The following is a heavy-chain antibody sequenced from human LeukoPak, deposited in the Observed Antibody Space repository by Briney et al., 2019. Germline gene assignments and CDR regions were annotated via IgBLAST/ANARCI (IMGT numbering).Heavy chain of an antibody. CDR3: ARPGWNDPSPEVGDGAFDI. V-gene: IGHV5-51*01. J-gene: IGHJ3*02. D-gene: IGHD1-1*01. Sequence: GGSLKISCKGSGYSFTSYWIGWVRQMPGKGLEWMGIIYPGDSDTRYSPSFQGQVTISADKSISTAYLQWSSLKASDTAMYNCARPGWNDPSPEVGDGAFDIWGQGTMVTVSS. CDR1: GYSFTSYW. CDR2: IYPGDSDT.